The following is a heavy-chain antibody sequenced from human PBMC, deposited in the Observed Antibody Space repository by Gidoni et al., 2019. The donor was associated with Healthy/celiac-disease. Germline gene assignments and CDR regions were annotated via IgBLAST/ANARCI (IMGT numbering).Heavy chain of an antibody. Sequence: VQLQESGPGLVKPSQTLSLTCTVPGGSISSGGYYWSWIRQHPGKGLEWIGYIYYSGSTYYNPSLKSRVTISVDTSKNQFSLKLSSVTAADTAVYYCARGRYGWLQLVGWFDPWGQGTLVTVSS. CDR2: IYYSGST. CDR3: ARGRYGWLQLVGWFDP. V-gene: IGHV4-31*03. J-gene: IGHJ5*02. D-gene: IGHD5-12*01. CDR1: GGSISSGGYY.